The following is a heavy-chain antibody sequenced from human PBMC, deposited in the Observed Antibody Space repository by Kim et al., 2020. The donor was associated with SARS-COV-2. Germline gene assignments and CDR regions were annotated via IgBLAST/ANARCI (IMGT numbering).Heavy chain of an antibody. J-gene: IGHJ6*02. CDR1: GGTFSSYA. Sequence: SVKVSCKASGGTFSSYAISWVRQAPGQGLEWMGGIIPIFGTANYAQKFQGRVTITADESTSTAYMELSSLRSEDTAVYYCASVVRGVIIDYYGMDVWGQGTTVTVSS. V-gene: IGHV1-69*13. CDR3: ASVVRGVIIDYYGMDV. CDR2: IIPIFGTA. D-gene: IGHD3-10*01.